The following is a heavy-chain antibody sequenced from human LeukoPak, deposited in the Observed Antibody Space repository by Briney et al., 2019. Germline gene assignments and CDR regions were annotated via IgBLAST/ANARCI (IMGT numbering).Heavy chain of an antibody. Sequence: SETLSLTCTVSGGSISSYYWSWIRQPPGKGLEWIGYIYYSGSADYNPSLKSRVIISVDTSKNQFSLKLSSVTAADTAVHYCARSKAANVPFRFDPWGQGTLVTVSS. J-gene: IGHJ5*02. D-gene: IGHD6-13*01. V-gene: IGHV4-59*08. CDR2: IYYSGSA. CDR3: ARSKAANVPFRFDP. CDR1: GGSISSYY.